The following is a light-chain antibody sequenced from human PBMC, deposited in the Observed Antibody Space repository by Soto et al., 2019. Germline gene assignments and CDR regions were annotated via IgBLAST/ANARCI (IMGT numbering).Light chain of an antibody. CDR1: SSDVGAYKY. CDR2: EVS. J-gene: IGLJ3*02. CDR3: TSSAGSNIGV. Sequence: QSALTQPPSASGSPGQSVTISCTGTSSDVGAYKYVSWYQQYPGKAPKLMIYEVSKRPSGVPDRFAGSKSGNTASLTVSGLQAEDEADYYCTSSAGSNIGVFGGGTKLTVL. V-gene: IGLV2-8*01.